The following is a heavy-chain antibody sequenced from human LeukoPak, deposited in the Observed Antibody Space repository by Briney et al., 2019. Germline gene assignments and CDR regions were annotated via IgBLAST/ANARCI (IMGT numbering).Heavy chain of an antibody. CDR2: IYTSGST. CDR3: ARGYYYGSGSTYNWFDP. V-gene: IGHV4-61*02. D-gene: IGHD3-10*01. Sequence: SQTLSLTCTVSGGSISSGSYYWSWIRQPAGKGLEWIGRIYTSGSTNYNPSLKSRVTISVDTCKNQFSLKLSSVTAADTAVYYCARGYYYGSGSTYNWFDPWGQGTLVTVSS. CDR1: GGSISSGSYY. J-gene: IGHJ5*02.